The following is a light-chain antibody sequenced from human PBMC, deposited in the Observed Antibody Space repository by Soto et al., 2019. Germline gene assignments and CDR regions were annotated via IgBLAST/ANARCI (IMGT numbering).Light chain of an antibody. Sequence: QSALTQPPSASGSPGQSVTISCTGNSNDVGHSSFISWYQQHPGKGPKLIIYEVSKRPSGVPDRFSGSKSGNTASLSVSGLQDEDEADYFCNAQADNGKHVFGTGTKRPVL. J-gene: IGLJ1*01. CDR3: NAQADNGKHV. CDR2: EVS. V-gene: IGLV2-8*01. CDR1: SNDVGHSSF.